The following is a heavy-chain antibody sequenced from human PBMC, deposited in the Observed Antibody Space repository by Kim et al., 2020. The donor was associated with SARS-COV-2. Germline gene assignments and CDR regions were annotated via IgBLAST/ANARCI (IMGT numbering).Heavy chain of an antibody. CDR3: ARGHGSNYRDWFDP. Sequence: GGSLRLSCAASGFTFGRSGMHWLRQAPGKGLEWVALIWLDGSNDYYADPVKGRFTISRDNLKNTLYLQMNSLRADDTAVYYCARGHGSNYRDWFDPGGHGTLVIVSS. D-gene: IGHD4-4*01. CDR1: GFTFGRSG. J-gene: IGHJ5*02. V-gene: IGHV3-33*01. CDR2: IWLDGSND.